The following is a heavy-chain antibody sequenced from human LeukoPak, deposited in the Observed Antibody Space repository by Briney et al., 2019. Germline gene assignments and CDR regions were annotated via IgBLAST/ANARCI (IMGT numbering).Heavy chain of an antibody. J-gene: IGHJ5*02. CDR3: ARDRGYVWGSYKYNWFDP. V-gene: IGHV4-39*07. CDR2: IYYSGST. CDR1: GGSISSSYYY. Sequence: SETLSLTCTVSGGSISSSYYYWGWIRQPPGKGLEWIGSIYYSGSTYYNPSLKSRVTISVDTSKNQFSLKLSSVTAADTAVYYCARDRGYVWGSYKYNWFDPWGQGTLVTVSS. D-gene: IGHD3-16*01.